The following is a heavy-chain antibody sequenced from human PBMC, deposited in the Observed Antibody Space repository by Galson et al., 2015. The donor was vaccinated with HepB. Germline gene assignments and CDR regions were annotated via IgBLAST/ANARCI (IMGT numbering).Heavy chain of an antibody. CDR3: ARDVGAPFDSSSWYPFSSPYYYYYGMDV. D-gene: IGHD6-13*01. Sequence: SVKVSCTVSGYSLTELFMHWVRQAPGKGLEWMGGFAPEDGETIYAQKIQGRVTMTTDTFTSTAYTELRSLRSDDTAVYYCARDVGAPFDSSSWYPFSSPYYYYYGMDVWGQGTTVTVSS. V-gene: IGHV1-24*01. CDR1: GYSLTELF. CDR2: FAPEDGET. J-gene: IGHJ6*02.